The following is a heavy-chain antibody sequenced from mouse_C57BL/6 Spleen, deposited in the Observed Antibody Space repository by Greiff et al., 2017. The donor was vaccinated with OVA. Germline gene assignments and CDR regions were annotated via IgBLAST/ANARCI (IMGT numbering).Heavy chain of an antibody. J-gene: IGHJ3*01. CDR1: GFTFSDYG. Sequence: EVKLVESGGGLVKPGGSLKLSCAASGFTFSDYGMHWVRQAPEKGLEWVAYISSGSSTIYYADTVKGRFTISSDKAKNTPFLQMTRLRSEDTAMYYWAGRYYDYVGWFAYWGQGTLVTVSA. CDR2: ISSGSSTI. V-gene: IGHV5-17*01. CDR3: AGRYYDYVGWFAY. D-gene: IGHD2-4*01.